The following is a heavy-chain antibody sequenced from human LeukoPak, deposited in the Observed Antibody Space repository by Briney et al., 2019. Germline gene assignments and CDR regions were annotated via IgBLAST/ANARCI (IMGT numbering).Heavy chain of an antibody. J-gene: IGHJ5*02. CDR3: ARGLTTLAP. D-gene: IGHD4-23*01. CDR1: GFVFSSYE. CDR2: ISGVGSTI. V-gene: IGHV3-48*03. Sequence: GGSLRLSCAASGFVFSSYEMNWVRQAPGEGLEWVSYISGVGSTIYYADSVKGRFTMSRDNAKNSLYLQMNSLRGEDTAVYYCARGLTTLAPGGQGTLVTVSS.